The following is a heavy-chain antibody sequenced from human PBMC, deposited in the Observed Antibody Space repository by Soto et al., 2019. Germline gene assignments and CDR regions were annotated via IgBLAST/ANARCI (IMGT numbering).Heavy chain of an antibody. Sequence: EVQLVESGGGLVQPGGSLRLSCAASGFTFSSYSMNWVRQAPGKGLEWVSYISSSSSTIYYADSVKGRFTISRDNAKNSLYLQMNSLRDEDTAVYYCARDLRRKLGSGSHQGLDVWGQGTTVTVSS. V-gene: IGHV3-48*02. CDR2: ISSSSSTI. CDR1: GFTFSSYS. D-gene: IGHD3-10*01. CDR3: ARDLRRKLGSGSHQGLDV. J-gene: IGHJ6*02.